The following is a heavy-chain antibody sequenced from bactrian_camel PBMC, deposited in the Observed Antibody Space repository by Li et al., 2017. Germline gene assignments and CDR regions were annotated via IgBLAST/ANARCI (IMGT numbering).Heavy chain of an antibody. D-gene: IGHD3*01. V-gene: IGHV3S53*01. CDR1: GYTSSTFI. CDR2: IGSDGST. Sequence: HVQLVESGGGSVQAGGSLRLACVASGYTSSTFIMAWFRQALGKDREGVAGIGSDGSTDYADDVKGRFTISQDDSQNMVYLDMNSLRSEDTAVYYCAADGPRSTTRCAAIITYTPRYVGQGTQVTVS. J-gene: IGHJ4*01.